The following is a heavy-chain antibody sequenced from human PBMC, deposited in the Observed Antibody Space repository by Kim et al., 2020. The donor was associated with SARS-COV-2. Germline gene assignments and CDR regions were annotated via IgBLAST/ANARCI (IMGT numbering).Heavy chain of an antibody. Sequence: SETLSLTCTVSGGSISSYYWSWIRQPPGKGLEWIGYIYYSGSTNYNPSLKSRVTISVDTSKNQFSLKLSSVTAADTAVYYCAIGSEWPFDYWGQGTLVT. CDR2: IYYSGST. CDR1: GGSISSYY. D-gene: IGHD3-3*01. V-gene: IGHV4-59*08. J-gene: IGHJ4*02. CDR3: AIGSEWPFDY.